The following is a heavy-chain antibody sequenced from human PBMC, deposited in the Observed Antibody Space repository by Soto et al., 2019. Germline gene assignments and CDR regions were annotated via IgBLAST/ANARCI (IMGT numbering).Heavy chain of an antibody. Sequence: SETLSLTRAVSGGSISSSNWWSWVRQPPGKGLEWIGEIYHSGSTNYNPSLKSRVTISVDNSKNQFSLKLSSVTAADTAVYYCTSRGYAAFDIWGQGTMVTVS. CDR1: GGSISSSNW. CDR3: TSRGYAAFDI. J-gene: IGHJ3*02. V-gene: IGHV4-4*02. CDR2: IYHSGST. D-gene: IGHD2-8*01.